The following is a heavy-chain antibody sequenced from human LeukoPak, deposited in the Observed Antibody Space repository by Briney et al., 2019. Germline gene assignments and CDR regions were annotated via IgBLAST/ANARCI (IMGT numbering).Heavy chain of an antibody. V-gene: IGHV3-21*01. D-gene: IGHD5-18*01. Sequence: GGSLRLSCAASGFTFSSYSMNWVRQAPGKGLEWVSSISSSSSYIYYADSLKGRFTISRHNAKNSLYLRMNSLRAEDTAVYYCARDTGYSYGMDYWGQGTLVTVSS. CDR1: GFTFSSYS. J-gene: IGHJ4*02. CDR2: ISSSSSYI. CDR3: ARDTGYSYGMDY.